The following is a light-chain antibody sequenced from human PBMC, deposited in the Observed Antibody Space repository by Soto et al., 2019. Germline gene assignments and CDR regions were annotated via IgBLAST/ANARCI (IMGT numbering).Light chain of an antibody. CDR2: WSS. CDR1: QSVLHRSNGNSY. Sequence: DIVMTQSPDFLAVSLGERATIKCRSSQSVLHRSNGNSYVAWYQQKPGQPPKLLIYWSSTRESGVPDRFSGTGSGTDFTVTVNSLQAEEAAVYYCQQYQCIPFTFGPGTKVHI. CDR3: QQYQCIPFT. V-gene: IGKV4-1*01. J-gene: IGKJ3*01.